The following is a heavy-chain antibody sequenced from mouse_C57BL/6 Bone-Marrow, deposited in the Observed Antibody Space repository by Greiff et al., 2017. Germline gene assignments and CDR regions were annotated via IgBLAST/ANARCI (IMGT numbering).Heavy chain of an antibody. D-gene: IGHD2-3*01. V-gene: IGHV14-4*01. CDR2: IDPEIGDT. J-gene: IGHJ2*01. Sequence: EVQLQQSGAELVRPGASVKLSCTASGFNIKDDYIHWVKQRPEQGLEWIGWIDPEIGDTEYASKFQGKATITSDTSSNTAYLKLSSLTSEDTAVYYYSSFDGNYFDFWGQGTPLTVAS. CDR3: SSFDGNYFDF. CDR1: GFNIKDDY.